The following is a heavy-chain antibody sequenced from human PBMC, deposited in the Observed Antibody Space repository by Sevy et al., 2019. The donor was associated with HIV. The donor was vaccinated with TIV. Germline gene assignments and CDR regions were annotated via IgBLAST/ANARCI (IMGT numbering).Heavy chain of an antibody. V-gene: IGHV3-30-3*01. CDR3: ARSQSYYDSSGYDFLDY. D-gene: IGHD3-22*01. CDR1: GFTFSSYA. J-gene: IGHJ4*02. CDR2: VSYDGSNK. Sequence: GGSLRLSCAASGFTFSSYAMHWVRQAPVKGLEWVAVVSYDGSNKYYADSVKGRFTISRDNSKNTLYLQMNSLRAEDTAVYYCARSQSYYDSSGYDFLDYWGQGTLVTVSS.